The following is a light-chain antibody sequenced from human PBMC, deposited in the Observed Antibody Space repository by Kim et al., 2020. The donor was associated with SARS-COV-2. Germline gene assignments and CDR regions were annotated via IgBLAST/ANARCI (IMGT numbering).Light chain of an antibody. CDR1: QDINTH. CDR3: QQFDNLPIT. V-gene: IGKV1-33*01. Sequence: DIQMTQSPSSLSASVGDRVSITCQASQDINTHLNWYQQKPGRAPRVLIYDVSILESGVPSRFSGSGSGTHFTFTISSLQPDDFAIYYCQQFDNLPITFGPVTKVDIK. J-gene: IGKJ3*01. CDR2: DVS.